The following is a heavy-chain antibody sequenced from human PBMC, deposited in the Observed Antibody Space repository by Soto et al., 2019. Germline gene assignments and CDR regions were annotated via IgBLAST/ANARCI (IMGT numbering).Heavy chain of an antibody. D-gene: IGHD6-19*01. Sequence: QDQLVQSGAEVKKPGASVTVSCKASGYSFTNYGITWVRQAPGQGLEWMGWISGFNGNTHYAQKRQGRVTMTTDASTSTAYMELRSPRSDDTAGYYCARDLRVAPPVAGNTHYYYYMDVWGKGTSVTVSS. J-gene: IGHJ6*03. CDR2: ISGFNGNT. CDR1: GYSFTNYG. V-gene: IGHV1-18*01. CDR3: ARDLRVAPPVAGNTHYYYYMDV.